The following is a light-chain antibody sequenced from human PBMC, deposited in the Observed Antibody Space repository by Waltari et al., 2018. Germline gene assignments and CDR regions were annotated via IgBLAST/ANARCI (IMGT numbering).Light chain of an antibody. CDR2: DVS. CDR3: ISYTSSSTWV. V-gene: IGLV2-14*03. CDR1: SSSVGVYNF. J-gene: IGLJ3*02. Sequence: QSALTQPASVSGSPGQSITISCTRTSSSVGVYNFVSWYQHHPGKAPKLMIFDVSKRPSGVSNRFSGSKSGNTASLTISGLQAEDEADYYCISYTSSSTWVFGGGTKLTVL.